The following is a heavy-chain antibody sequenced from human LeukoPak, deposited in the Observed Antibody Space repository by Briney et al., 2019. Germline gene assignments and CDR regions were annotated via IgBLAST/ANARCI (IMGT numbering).Heavy chain of an antibody. CDR2: SEYSGTTS. D-gene: IGHD3-10*01. J-gene: IGHJ4*02. Sequence: PGGSLRLSCATSTFTFSSYSMNWVRQAPGKGLEWVSYSEYSGTTSYYADSVKGRFTVSRDNAKNSLYLQMNSLRAEDTAVYYCARDRDIPSYYYGSGSLFDYWGQGTLVTVSS. CDR3: ARDRDIPSYYYGSGSLFDY. V-gene: IGHV3-48*01. CDR1: TFTFSSYS.